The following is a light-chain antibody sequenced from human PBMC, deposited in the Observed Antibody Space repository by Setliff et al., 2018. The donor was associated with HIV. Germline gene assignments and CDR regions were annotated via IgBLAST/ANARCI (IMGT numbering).Light chain of an antibody. V-gene: IGLV2-14*01. CDR2: EVS. CDR3: SSYISSSTL. Sequence: QPASVSGSPGQSITISCTGTSSDVGGYNFVSWYQQHPGKAPKLIIYEVSNRPSGVSNRFSGSKSGNTASLTISGLQAEDEADYYCSSYISSSTLFGTGTKV. CDR1: SSDVGGYNF. J-gene: IGLJ1*01.